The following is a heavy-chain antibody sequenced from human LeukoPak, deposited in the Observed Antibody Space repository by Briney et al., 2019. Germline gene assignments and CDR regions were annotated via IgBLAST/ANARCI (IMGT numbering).Heavy chain of an antibody. J-gene: IGHJ4*02. CDR1: GFTFSSYS. D-gene: IGHD2-8*01. CDR3: ARDGDIVPGRGPFDY. Sequence: GGSLRLSCAASGFTFSSYSMNWVRQAPGKGLEWVSYISSSSSTIYYADSVKGRFTISRDNAKNSLYLQMNSLRAEDTAVYYCARDGDIVPGRGPFDYWGQGTLVTVSS. V-gene: IGHV3-48*01. CDR2: ISSSSSTI.